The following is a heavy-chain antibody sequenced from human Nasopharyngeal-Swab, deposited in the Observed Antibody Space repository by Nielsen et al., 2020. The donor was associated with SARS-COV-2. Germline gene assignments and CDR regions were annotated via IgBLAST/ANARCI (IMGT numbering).Heavy chain of an antibody. D-gene: IGHD3-10*02. CDR1: GFTFGDYA. V-gene: IGHV3-49*03. CDR2: IRSKYYGGTP. CDR3: TRDLFSNDYYVAKRFAP. J-gene: IGHJ5*02. Sequence: GESLQISCKASGFTFGDYAMSWFRQAPGKGLEWVGFIRSKYYGGTPEYAASEKGRLTISRDDSKSVAYLQMNSLKTEDTAVYYCTRDLFSNDYYVAKRFAPWAREPWSPSPQ.